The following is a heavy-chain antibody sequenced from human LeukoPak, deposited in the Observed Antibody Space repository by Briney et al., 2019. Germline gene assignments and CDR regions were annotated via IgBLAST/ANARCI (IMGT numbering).Heavy chain of an antibody. V-gene: IGHV1-46*01. CDR1: GYTFTGYY. CDR2: INPSGGSA. CDR3: ARAPVHITMIVVVNSYFDY. D-gene: IGHD3-22*01. Sequence: ASVKVSCKASGYTFTGYYMHWVRQAPGQGLEWMGIINPSGGSATYAQKFQGRVSMTRDTSTSTVYMELSSLRSEDTAVYYCARAPVHITMIVVVNSYFDYWGQGTLVTVSS. J-gene: IGHJ4*02.